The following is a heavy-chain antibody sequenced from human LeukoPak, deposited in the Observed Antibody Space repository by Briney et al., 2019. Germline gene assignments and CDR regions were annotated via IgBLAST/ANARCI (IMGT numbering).Heavy chain of an antibody. D-gene: IGHD6-19*01. J-gene: IGHJ4*02. V-gene: IGHV3-48*04. CDR3: ARDSSGWYRFEY. CDR1: GFTFSSYW. Sequence: GGSLRLSCAASGFTFSSYWMHWVRQAPGKGLEWVSYISSSGSTIYYADSVKGRFTISRDNAKNSLYLQMNSLRAEDTAVYYCARDSSGWYRFEYWGQGALVTVSS. CDR2: ISSSGSTI.